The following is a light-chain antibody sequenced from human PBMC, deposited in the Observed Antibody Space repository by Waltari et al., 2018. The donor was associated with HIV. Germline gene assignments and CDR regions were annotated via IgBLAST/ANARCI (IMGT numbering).Light chain of an antibody. J-gene: IGLJ2*01. CDR2: ITN. Sequence: QSVLTQPPSASGTPGQRVTISCSGGSSNIGSNTVHWYQQLPGTAPKLLIYITNQRPSGVPDRFSGSKSGTSASLAISGLQSEDEADYYCSTWDDSLNGVLVGGGTKLTVL. CDR3: STWDDSLNGVL. CDR1: SSNIGSNT. V-gene: IGLV1-44*01.